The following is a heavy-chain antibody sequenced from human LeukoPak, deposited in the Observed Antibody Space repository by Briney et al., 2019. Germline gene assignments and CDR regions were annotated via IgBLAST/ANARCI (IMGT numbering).Heavy chain of an antibody. D-gene: IGHD3-22*01. Sequence: GGSLRLSCAASGFTFSSYEMNWVRQAPGKGLEWVSYISSSGSTIYYADSVKGRFTISRDNAKNSLYLQMNGLRAEDTAVYYCARGHHIYDSSGCDYCGQGTLVTVSS. J-gene: IGHJ4*02. CDR3: ARGHHIYDSSGCDY. V-gene: IGHV3-48*03. CDR2: ISSSGSTI. CDR1: GFTFSSYE.